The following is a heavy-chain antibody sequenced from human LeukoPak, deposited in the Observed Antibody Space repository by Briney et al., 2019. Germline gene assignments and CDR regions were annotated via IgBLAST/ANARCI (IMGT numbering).Heavy chain of an antibody. J-gene: IGHJ4*02. Sequence: GGSLRLSCAASGFTFSSYTMSWVRQAPGKGLEWVSAISGSGGSTYYADSVKGRFTISRDNSKNTLYLQMNSLRAEDTAVYYCAKDRVGVVPAAPFDYWGQGTLVTVSS. D-gene: IGHD2-2*01. CDR3: AKDRVGVVPAAPFDY. CDR1: GFTFSSYT. V-gene: IGHV3-23*01. CDR2: ISGSGGST.